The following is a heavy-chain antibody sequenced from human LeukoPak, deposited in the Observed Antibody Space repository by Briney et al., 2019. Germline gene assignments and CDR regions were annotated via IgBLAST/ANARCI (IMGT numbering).Heavy chain of an antibody. CDR3: ASAITIFGVVIRGADY. CDR1: GGSFSGYY. J-gene: IGHJ4*02. D-gene: IGHD3-3*01. Sequence: SETMSLTCAAYGGSFSGYYWSWIRQPPGKGLDWIGEISHSGSTNYNPSLKSRVTISVDTSKSQFSLKLTSVTAADTAVYYCASAITIFGVVIRGADYWGQGTLVTVSS. CDR2: ISHSGST. V-gene: IGHV4-34*01.